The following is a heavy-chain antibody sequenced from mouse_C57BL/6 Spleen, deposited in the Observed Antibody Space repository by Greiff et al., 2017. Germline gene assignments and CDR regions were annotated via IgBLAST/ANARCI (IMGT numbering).Heavy chain of an antibody. D-gene: IGHD2-4*01. Sequence: EVHLVESGGGLVQPGGSLSLSCAASGFTFTDYYMSWVRQPPGKALEWLGFIRNKANGYTTEYSASVKGRFTISRDNSQSILYLQMNALRAEDSATYYCARYDDYDWYFEVWGTGTTVTVSS. V-gene: IGHV7-3*01. J-gene: IGHJ1*03. CDR1: GFTFTDYY. CDR2: IRNKANGYTT. CDR3: ARYDDYDWYFEV.